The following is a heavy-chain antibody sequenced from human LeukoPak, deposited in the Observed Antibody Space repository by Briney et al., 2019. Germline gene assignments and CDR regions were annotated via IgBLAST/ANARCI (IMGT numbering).Heavy chain of an antibody. D-gene: IGHD2-2*02. CDR1: GGSISSSSYY. V-gene: IGHV4-39*07. J-gene: IGHJ5*02. CDR2: IYYSGST. CDR3: ARPLRCSGNNCYMDNWFDP. Sequence: PSETLSLTCTVSGGSISSSSYYWDWIRQPPGKGLEWIGSIYYSGSTYYNPSLKSRVTISVDTSKNQFSLKLNSVTAADTAVYYCARPLRCSGNNCYMDNWFDPWGQGSLVTVSS.